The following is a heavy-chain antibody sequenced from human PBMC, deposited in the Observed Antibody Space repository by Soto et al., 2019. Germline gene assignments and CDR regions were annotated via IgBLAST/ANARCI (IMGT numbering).Heavy chain of an antibody. Sequence: EVQLLESGGGLVQPGGPLRLSCAASGATFSSFAMNWVRQAPGKGLEWVSAISSSGAGTYYADSVKGRFTISRDNSKNAVYLQMNSLRVDDTAVYYCAVPHYNFWSGYGSWGQGTLVTVSS. CDR2: ISSSGAGT. J-gene: IGHJ5*02. V-gene: IGHV3-23*01. CDR1: GATFSSFA. D-gene: IGHD3-3*01. CDR3: AVPHYNFWSGYGS.